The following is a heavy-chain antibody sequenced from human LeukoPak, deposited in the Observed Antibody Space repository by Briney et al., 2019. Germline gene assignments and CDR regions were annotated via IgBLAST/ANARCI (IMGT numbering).Heavy chain of an antibody. J-gene: IGHJ3*02. V-gene: IGHV3-30-3*01. D-gene: IGHD3-10*01. CDR1: GFTFSRYG. CDR3: ASYGSGTVDAFDI. Sequence: PGGSLRLSCAASGFTFSRYGMHWVRQAPGKGLEWVALISYDGGNKHYGDFVKGRFTISRDNAKNSLYLQMNSLRAEDTAVYYCASYGSGTVDAFDIWGQGTMVTVSS. CDR2: ISYDGGNK.